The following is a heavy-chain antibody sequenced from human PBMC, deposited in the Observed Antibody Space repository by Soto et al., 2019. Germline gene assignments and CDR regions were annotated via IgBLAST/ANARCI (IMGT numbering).Heavy chain of an antibody. CDR1: GGTFSSYA. Sequence: GASVKVSCKASGGTFSSYAISWVRQAPGQGLEWMGGIIPIFGTANYAQKFQGRVTITADESTSTAYMELSSLRSEDTAVYYCARDKWVTGTTVGWYWGQGTLVTVSS. V-gene: IGHV1-69*13. J-gene: IGHJ4*02. CDR2: IIPIFGTA. CDR3: ARDKWVTGTTVGWY. D-gene: IGHD1-20*01.